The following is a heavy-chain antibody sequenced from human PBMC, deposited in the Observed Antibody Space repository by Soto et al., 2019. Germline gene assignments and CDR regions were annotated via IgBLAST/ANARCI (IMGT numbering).Heavy chain of an antibody. V-gene: IGHV4-30-4*01. CDR3: ARGVTVFGLVSRFWFDP. D-gene: IGHD3-3*01. J-gene: IGHJ5*02. CDR2: IYNSGIT. CDR1: GGSIRSGDYS. Sequence: TSETQCLTCPVSGGSIRSGDYSWSWVRQSPGKGLEWIGHIYNSGITYYNPSLKSRVVISIDTSRNQFSLRLNSLTAADRAVYFCARGVTVFGLVSRFWFDPWGQGTVVTVSS.